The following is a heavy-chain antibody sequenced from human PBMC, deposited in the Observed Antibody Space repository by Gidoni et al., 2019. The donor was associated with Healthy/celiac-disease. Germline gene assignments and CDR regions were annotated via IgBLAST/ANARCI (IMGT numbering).Heavy chain of an antibody. J-gene: IGHJ4*02. CDR2: IKSKADGGAT. CDR3: TTDPYFSL. V-gene: IGHV3-15*01. CDR1: GFTFSEAW. Sequence: GRLVEYGGDLVNPGGSLRLSCATSGFTFSEAWMGWVRQAPGKGREWVGRIKSKADGGATDYAAPVKGRFTISRDDSKNTLDLQMYSLRIEDTAVYYCTTDPYFSLWGQGTLVTVSS. D-gene: IGHD1-26*01.